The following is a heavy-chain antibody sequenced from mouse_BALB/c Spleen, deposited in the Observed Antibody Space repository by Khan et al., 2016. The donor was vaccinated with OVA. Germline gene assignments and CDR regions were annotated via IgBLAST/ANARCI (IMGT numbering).Heavy chain of an antibody. V-gene: IGHV5-6-4*01. J-gene: IGHJ1*01. Sequence: EVELVESGGGLVKPGGSLKLSCAASAFTFSSYTMSWVRQTPEKRLDWVETISSGGTYTYYPDSVKGRFTISRDNAKNTLYLQMSSLKSEDTAMYYCTRDGNYAHWYFDVWGAGTTVTVSS. D-gene: IGHD2-1*01. CDR1: AFTFSSYT. CDR2: ISSGGTYT. CDR3: TRDGNYAHWYFDV.